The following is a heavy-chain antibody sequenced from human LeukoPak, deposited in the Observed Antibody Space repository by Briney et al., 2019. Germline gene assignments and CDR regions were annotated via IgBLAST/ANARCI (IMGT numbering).Heavy chain of an antibody. J-gene: IGHJ4*02. V-gene: IGHV3-30-3*01. CDR1: GFTFSSYA. D-gene: IGHD1-1*01. CDR3: ARDVQR. CDR2: ISYDGSNK. Sequence: GRSLRLSCAASGFTFSSYAMHWVRQAPGKGLEWVAVISYDGSNKYYADSVKGRFTISRDNSKNTLYLQMNSLRAEDTAVYYCARDVQRWGQGTLVTVSS.